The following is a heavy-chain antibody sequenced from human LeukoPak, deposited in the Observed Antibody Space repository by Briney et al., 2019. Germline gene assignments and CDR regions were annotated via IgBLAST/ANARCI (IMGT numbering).Heavy chain of an antibody. CDR2: IYYSGST. V-gene: IGHV4-30-4*01. CDR1: GGSISSGDYY. J-gene: IGHJ4*02. CDR3: ARSVRGQLVMDY. Sequence: SETLSLTCTDSGGSISSGDYYWSWIRQPPGKGLEWIGYIYYSGSTYYNPSLKSRVTISVDTSKNQFSLKLSSVTAADTAVYYCARSVRGQLVMDYWGQGTLVTVSS. D-gene: IGHD6-13*01.